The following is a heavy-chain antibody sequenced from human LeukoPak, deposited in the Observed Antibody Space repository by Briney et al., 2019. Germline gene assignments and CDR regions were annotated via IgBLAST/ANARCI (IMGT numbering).Heavy chain of an antibody. CDR2: IIPIFGTA. J-gene: IGHJ4*02. Sequence: SVKVSCKASGYTFTSYAISWVRQAPGQGLEWMGGIIPIFGTANYAQKFQGRVTITADESMSTAYMELSSLRSEDTAVYYCARVGSADYSNYYFDYWGQGTLVTVSS. CDR3: ARVGSADYSNYYFDY. D-gene: IGHD4-11*01. V-gene: IGHV1-69*13. CDR1: GYTFTSYA.